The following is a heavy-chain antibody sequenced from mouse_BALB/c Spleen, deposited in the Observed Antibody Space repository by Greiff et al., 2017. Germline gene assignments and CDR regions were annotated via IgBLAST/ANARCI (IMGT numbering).Heavy chain of an antibody. CDR3: ARGCDKLYFDY. CDR2: IRNKANGYTT. Sequence: EVKLLESGGGLVQPGGSLRLSCAASGFTFTDYYMSWVRQPPGKALEWLGFIRNKANGYTTEYRESVKGRFTISRDNSQIILYLQMNTLRAEDSATYYCARGCDKLYFDYWGQGTTLTVSS. J-gene: IGHJ2*01. CDR1: GFTFTDYY. V-gene: IGHV7-3*02.